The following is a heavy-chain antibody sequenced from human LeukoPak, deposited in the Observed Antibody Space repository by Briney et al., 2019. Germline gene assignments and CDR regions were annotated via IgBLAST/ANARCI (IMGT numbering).Heavy chain of an antibody. J-gene: IGHJ4*02. D-gene: IGHD2-15*01. Sequence: GGSLRLSCAASGFTFTTDAMSWVRQTPGKGLEWVSTFSGSLDTTYHADSVKGRFTISRDNSKNTVYLQMNSLRADYTAVYHCAKASAGTCSGARCYYFDSWGQGTPVTVSS. V-gene: IGHV3-23*01. CDR3: AKASAGTCSGARCYYFDS. CDR2: FSGSLDTT. CDR1: GFTFTTDA.